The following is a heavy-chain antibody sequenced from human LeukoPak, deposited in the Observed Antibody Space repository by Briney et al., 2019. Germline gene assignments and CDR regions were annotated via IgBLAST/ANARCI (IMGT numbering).Heavy chain of an antibody. CDR1: GGTFSSYA. CDR3: ARDRYDFTGVPYYFHY. Sequence: GASVKVSCKASGGTFSSYAISWVRQAPGQGLEWMGGIIPIFGTANYAQKFQGRVTITADESTSTAYMELSSLRSEDTAVYYCARDRYDFTGVPYYFHYWGQGTLVTVSS. D-gene: IGHD3-3*01. CDR2: IIPIFGTA. V-gene: IGHV1-69*13. J-gene: IGHJ4*02.